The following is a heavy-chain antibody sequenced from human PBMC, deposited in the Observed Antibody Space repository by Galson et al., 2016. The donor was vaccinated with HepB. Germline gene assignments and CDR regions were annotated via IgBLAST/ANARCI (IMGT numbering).Heavy chain of an antibody. Sequence: SETLSLTCAVSGGPFNGYCWTWIRQPPGKGLEWIGEINPSGSTNYNPSLKSRLTISVDTSKNQFSLKLNSVTAADTAVYYCARHVTDSITMMVVIMTDAFDMWGQGTMVAVSS. CDR2: INPSGST. D-gene: IGHD3-22*01. CDR3: ARHVTDSITMMVVIMTDAFDM. V-gene: IGHV4-34*01. CDR1: GGPFNGYC. J-gene: IGHJ3*02.